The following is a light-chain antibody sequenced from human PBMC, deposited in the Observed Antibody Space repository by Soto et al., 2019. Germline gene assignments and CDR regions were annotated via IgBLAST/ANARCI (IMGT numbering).Light chain of an antibody. V-gene: IGKV1-39*01. CDR2: AAS. CDR1: QSITNY. CDR3: QQSYNVPFT. J-gene: IGKJ3*01. Sequence: DIQMTQSPSSLSASVGDRVTITCRASQSITNYLNWYQQKPGKAPKLLIYAASSLQSGVPSRFSGSASGTDFTLTISSLQPEDFAAYYCQQSYNVPFTFGPGTKVDIK.